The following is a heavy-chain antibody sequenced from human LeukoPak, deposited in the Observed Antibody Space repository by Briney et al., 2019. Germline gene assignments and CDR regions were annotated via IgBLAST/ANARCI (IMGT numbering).Heavy chain of an antibody. J-gene: IGHJ5*02. D-gene: IGHD3-22*01. CDR1: GGSISSGGYY. CDR2: IYHSGST. Sequence: SQTLSLTCTVSGGSISSGGYYWSWIRQPPGKGLEWIGYIYHSGSTYYNPSLKSRVTISVDRSKNQFSLKLSSVTAADTAVYYCARDGNSGYSNWFDPWGQGTLVTVSS. CDR3: ARDGNSGYSNWFDP. V-gene: IGHV4-30-2*01.